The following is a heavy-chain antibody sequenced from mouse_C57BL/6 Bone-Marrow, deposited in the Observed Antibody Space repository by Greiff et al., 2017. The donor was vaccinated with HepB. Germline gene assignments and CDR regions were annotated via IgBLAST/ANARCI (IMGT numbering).Heavy chain of an antibody. CDR1: GYTFTDYN. CDR3: ARKAVTTGYYYAMDY. Sequence: EVQLQQSGPELVKPGASVKMSCKASGYTFTDYNMHWVKQSHGKSLEWIGYINPNNGGTSYNQKFKGKATLTVNKSSSTAYMELRSLTSEDSAVYYCARKAVTTGYYYAMDYWGQGTSVTVSS. V-gene: IGHV1-22*01. J-gene: IGHJ4*01. D-gene: IGHD2-2*01. CDR2: INPNNGGT.